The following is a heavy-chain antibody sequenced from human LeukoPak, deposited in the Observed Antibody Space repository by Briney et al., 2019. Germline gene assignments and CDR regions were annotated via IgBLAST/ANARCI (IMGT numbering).Heavy chain of an antibody. CDR2: INPNSGGT. Sequence: ASVKVSCKASGYTFTGYYMHWVRQAPGQGLEWMGWINPNSGGTNYAQKFQGRVTMTRDTSISTAYMELSRLGSDDTAVYYCARDLRQAAAGYLYYFDYWGQGTLVTVSS. J-gene: IGHJ4*02. CDR1: GYTFTGYY. V-gene: IGHV1-2*02. D-gene: IGHD6-13*01. CDR3: ARDLRQAAAGYLYYFDY.